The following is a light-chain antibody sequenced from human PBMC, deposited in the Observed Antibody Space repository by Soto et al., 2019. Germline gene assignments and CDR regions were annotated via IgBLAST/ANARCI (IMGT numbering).Light chain of an antibody. CDR2: DAS. V-gene: IGKV3-15*01. CDR1: QTLITK. J-gene: IGKJ1*01. Sequence: IVMTQSPATLSVSPGERATLSCRASQTLITKLAWFQQEPGQAPRLLIYDASTRATGVPARFSGSGSGTEFTLTIGSLQSEDFAVYYCQQYNDWQWTCGQGTQVEIK. CDR3: QQYNDWQWT.